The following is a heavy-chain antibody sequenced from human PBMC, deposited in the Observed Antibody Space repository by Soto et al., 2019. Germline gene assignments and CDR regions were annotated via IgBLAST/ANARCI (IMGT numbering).Heavy chain of an antibody. CDR2: MSYDGSAK. CDR3: AIVRVADSPLDH. CDR1: GFIFSNNG. D-gene: IGHD3-10*02. Sequence: LRLSCEGSGFIFSNNGVHWVRQAPGKGLEWVAFMSYDGSAKFPADSVKGRFTISRDNSKSTLFLHMSSLRAEDTAMYYCAIVRVADSPLDHWGQGTLVTVS. J-gene: IGHJ4*02. V-gene: IGHV3-30*03.